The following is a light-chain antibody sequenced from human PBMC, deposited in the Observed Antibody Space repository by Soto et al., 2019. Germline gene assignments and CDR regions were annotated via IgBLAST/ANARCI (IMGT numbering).Light chain of an antibody. V-gene: IGKV1-8*01. Sequence: AIRMTQSPSSFSASTGDRVTITCRASQGISSYLAWYQQKPGKAPKLLIYAASTLHSGVPSRFSGSGSGTDFTLTISCLQSEDFATYYGQQYYSSPPTFGQGNKLEIK. CDR3: QQYYSSPPT. CDR2: AAS. J-gene: IGKJ2*01. CDR1: QGISSY.